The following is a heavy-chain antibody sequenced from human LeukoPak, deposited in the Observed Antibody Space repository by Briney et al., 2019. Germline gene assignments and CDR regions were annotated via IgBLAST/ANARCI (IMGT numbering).Heavy chain of an antibody. D-gene: IGHD3-9*01. CDR3: ARVDDTLTGYRGAFDI. CDR1: GYTFTGYY. CDR2: INPNSGGT. V-gene: IGHV1-2*02. Sequence: ASVKVSCKASGYTFTGYYMHWVRQAPGQGLEWMGWINPNSGGTNYAQEFQGRVTMTRDTSISTGYMELSRLRSDDTAVYYCARVDDTLTGYRGAFDIWGQGTMVTVSS. J-gene: IGHJ3*02.